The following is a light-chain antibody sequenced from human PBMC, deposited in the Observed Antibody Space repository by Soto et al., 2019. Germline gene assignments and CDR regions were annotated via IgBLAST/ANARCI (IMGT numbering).Light chain of an antibody. V-gene: IGKV1-39*01. CDR2: DAS. J-gene: IGKJ1*01. CDR1: QSISTY. CDR3: QQSYSSPRT. Sequence: DIQMTQSPSSLSASVGNRVTITCRASQSISTYLNWYQKKPGKAPNLLIYDASRLQSGVPSRFSGSGGGTDFTLSISSVQPEDFATYYCQQSYSSPRTFGPGTKVNI.